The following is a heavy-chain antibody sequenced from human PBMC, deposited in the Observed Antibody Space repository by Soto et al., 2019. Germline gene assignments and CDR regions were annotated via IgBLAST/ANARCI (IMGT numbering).Heavy chain of an antibody. CDR1: GGSVSSGSHY. CDR3: AREGIHVDTAMGGNWFDP. Sequence: PSETLSLTCTVSGGSVSSGSHYWCWIRQPPGKGLEWIGYIYYSGSTNYNPSLKSRVTIPVDTSKNQFSLKLSSVTAADTAVYYCAREGIHVDTAMGGNWFDPWGQGTLVTVSS. D-gene: IGHD5-18*01. J-gene: IGHJ5*02. CDR2: IYYSGST. V-gene: IGHV4-61*01.